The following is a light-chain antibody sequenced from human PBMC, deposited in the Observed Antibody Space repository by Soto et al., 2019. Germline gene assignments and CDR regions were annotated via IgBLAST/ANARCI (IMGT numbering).Light chain of an antibody. V-gene: IGLV1-40*01. CDR3: QSYDSSLSGYV. J-gene: IGLJ1*01. CDR2: GNS. Sequence: QSVLTQPPSVSGAPGQRITISCTGSSSNIGAGYDVHWYQQLPGTAPKLLIYGNSNRPSGVPDRFSGSKSGTSASLAITGLQADYEADYYCQSYDSSLSGYVFVTGTKLTVL. CDR1: SSNIGAGYD.